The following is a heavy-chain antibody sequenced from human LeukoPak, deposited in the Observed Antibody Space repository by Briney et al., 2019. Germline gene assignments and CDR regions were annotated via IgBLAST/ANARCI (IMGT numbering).Heavy chain of an antibody. V-gene: IGHV4-4*09. J-gene: IGHJ5*02. CDR1: GGSISSYC. CDR3: ATSYDAKTAPYDL. D-gene: IGHD3-3*01. Sequence: PSETLSLTCTVSGGSISSYCWSWVRQPPGKGLEWIGYSYTSGRIDYNPSLKSRVTMSVDTSKNQLSMELRFLTAADTAVYYCATSYDAKTAPYDLWGQGTLVTVSS. CDR2: SYTSGRI.